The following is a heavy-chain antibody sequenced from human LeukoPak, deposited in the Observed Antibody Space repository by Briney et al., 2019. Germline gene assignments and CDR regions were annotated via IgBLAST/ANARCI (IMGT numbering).Heavy chain of an antibody. Sequence: PSETLSLTCTVSGGSISSGDYYWSWIRQPPGKGLEWIGYIYYSGSTYYNPSLKSRVTISVDTSKNQFSLKLSSVTAADTAVYYCARVTGLHYYVFWSGFIGYGMDVWGQGTTVTVSS. J-gene: IGHJ6*02. CDR1: GGSISSGDYY. V-gene: IGHV4-30-4*01. CDR3: ARVTGLHYYVFWSGFIGYGMDV. D-gene: IGHD3-3*01. CDR2: IYYSGST.